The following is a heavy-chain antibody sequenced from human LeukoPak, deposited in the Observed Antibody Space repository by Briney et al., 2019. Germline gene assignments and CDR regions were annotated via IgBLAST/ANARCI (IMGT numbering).Heavy chain of an antibody. CDR3: ARNRALGYCSSTSCPLYYYYGMDV. J-gene: IGHJ6*02. V-gene: IGHV3-30-3*01. CDR1: GFTFSSYA. D-gene: IGHD2-2*01. CDR2: ISYDGSNK. Sequence: GESLRLSCAASGFTFSSYAMHWVRQAPGKGLEWVAVISYDGSNKYYADSVKGRFTISRDNSKNTLYLQMNSLRAEDTAVYYCARNRALGYCSSTSCPLYYYYGMDVWGQGTTVTVSS.